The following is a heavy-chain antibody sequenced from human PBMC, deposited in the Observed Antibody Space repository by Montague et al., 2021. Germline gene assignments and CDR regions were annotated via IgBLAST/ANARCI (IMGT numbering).Heavy chain of an antibody. CDR1: GGSISSFY. CDR2: IYYSGSAVGTT. D-gene: IGHD5-18*01. J-gene: IGHJ4*02. Sequence: SETLSLTCTVSGGSISSFYWSWIRQPPEKGLELIAYIYYSGSAVGTTNYNPSLKSRVPISLDSSKNQLSLQLTSVTTADTAVYYCARGRGNSYVSFDSWGQGTLISVSS. CDR3: ARGRGNSYVSFDS. V-gene: IGHV4-59*13.